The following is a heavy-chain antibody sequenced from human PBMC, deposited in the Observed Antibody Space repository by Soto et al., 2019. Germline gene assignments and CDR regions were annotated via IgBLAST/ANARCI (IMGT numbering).Heavy chain of an antibody. CDR1: GYTFTSYG. Sequence: GPSVKFSCKASGYTFTSYGNSWVRQAPGQGLGWMGWISAYNSNTNYAQKLQGRVTMTTDTSTSTAYMELRSLRSDDTAVYYCASDNFGLYYDILTGYYRPPYCCYGMDVWGQGTTVTVSS. V-gene: IGHV1-18*01. CDR3: ASDNFGLYYDILTGYYRPPYCCYGMDV. CDR2: ISAYNSNT. D-gene: IGHD3-9*01. J-gene: IGHJ6*02.